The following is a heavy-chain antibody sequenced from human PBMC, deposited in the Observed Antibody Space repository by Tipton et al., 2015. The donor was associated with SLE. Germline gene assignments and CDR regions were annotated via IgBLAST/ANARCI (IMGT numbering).Heavy chain of an antibody. Sequence: TLSLTCTVSGGSLSGYYWSCVRQPAGTGLEWIGRIYTSASTIYNPSLKNRVTISVDTSKNQFSLKLRSVTAADTAVYYCARGLRADSTSHFDHWGPGTLVTVSS. J-gene: IGHJ4*02. D-gene: IGHD6-13*01. CDR1: GGSLSGYY. V-gene: IGHV4-4*07. CDR2: IYTSAST. CDR3: ARGLRADSTSHFDH.